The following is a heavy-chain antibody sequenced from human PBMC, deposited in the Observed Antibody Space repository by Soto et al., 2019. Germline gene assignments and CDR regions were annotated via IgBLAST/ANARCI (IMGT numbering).Heavy chain of an antibody. Sequence: ASVKVSCKASGYTFTSYYMHWVRQALGQGLEWMGIINPSGGSTSYAQKFQGRVTMTRDTSTSTVYMELSSLRSEDTAVYYCARDGVTGTDLSYYYYYGMDVWGQGTTVTVSS. CDR1: GYTFTSYY. J-gene: IGHJ6*02. V-gene: IGHV1-46*01. CDR2: INPSGGST. CDR3: ARDGVTGTDLSYYYYYGMDV. D-gene: IGHD1-20*01.